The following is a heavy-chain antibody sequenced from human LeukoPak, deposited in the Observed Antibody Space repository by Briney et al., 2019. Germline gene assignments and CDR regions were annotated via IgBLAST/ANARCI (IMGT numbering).Heavy chain of an antibody. CDR3: AIWTSGNY. V-gene: IGHV3-7*01. D-gene: IGHD1-1*01. CDR2: MDPTGSQK. Sequence: GGSLRLSRADSQFTFNGSWMNWVRQAPGKGLEWVANMDPTGSQKRYVDSVRGRFTIPKDNPGASLYLDMHSLRAEDTAIYYCAIWTSGNYWGQGTLVTVSS. CDR1: QFTFNGSW. J-gene: IGHJ4*02.